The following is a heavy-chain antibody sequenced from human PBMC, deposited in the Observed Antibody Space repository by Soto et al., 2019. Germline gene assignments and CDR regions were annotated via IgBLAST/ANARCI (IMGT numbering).Heavy chain of an antibody. D-gene: IGHD4-17*01. J-gene: IGHJ4*02. Sequence: QVQLQESGPGLLKPSETLSLTCSVSGGSVSNKTYYWSWIRQPPGKRLEWIGYVYYSGTTNYNPSPTSRVTISVDLSKNQFSLRLSSVTTADTALYYCARTTAVPNTLRSRYFFDYWGQGTLVTVSS. V-gene: IGHV4-61*01. CDR2: VYYSGTT. CDR1: GGSVSNKTYY. CDR3: ARTTAVPNTLRSRYFFDY.